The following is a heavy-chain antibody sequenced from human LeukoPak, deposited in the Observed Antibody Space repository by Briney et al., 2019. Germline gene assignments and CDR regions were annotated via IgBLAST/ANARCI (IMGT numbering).Heavy chain of an antibody. D-gene: IGHD5-18*01. V-gene: IGHV3-30*02. CDR2: IRYDGSNE. Sequence: GGSLRLSCTASGFTFSSYGMHWVRQAPGKGLEWVAFIRYDGSNEYYADSLKGRFTISRDNSKNTLFLQMGSLRDEDMAVYYCARGGGRNTAMVWALDYWGQGTLVTVSS. CDR1: GFTFSSYG. CDR3: ARGGGRNTAMVWALDY. J-gene: IGHJ4*02.